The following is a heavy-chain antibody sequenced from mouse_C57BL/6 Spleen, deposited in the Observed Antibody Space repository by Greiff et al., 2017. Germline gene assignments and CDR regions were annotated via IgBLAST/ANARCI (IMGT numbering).Heavy chain of an antibody. CDR1: GFTFSDYY. D-gene: IGHD1-1*01. J-gene: IGHJ4*01. V-gene: IGHV5-12*01. CDR2: ISNGGGST. Sequence: DVKLVESGGGLVQPGGSLKLSCAASGFTFSDYYMYWVRQTPEKRLEWVAYISNGGGSTYYPDTVKGRFTISRDNAKNTLYLQMSRLKSEDTAMYYCARQGIYYDYAMDYWGQGTSVTVSS. CDR3: ARQGIYYDYAMDY.